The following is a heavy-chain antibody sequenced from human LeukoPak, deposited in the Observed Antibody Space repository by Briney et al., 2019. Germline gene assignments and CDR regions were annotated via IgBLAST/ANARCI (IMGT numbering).Heavy chain of an antibody. J-gene: IGHJ4*02. D-gene: IGHD3-3*01. CDR3: AKDDGLRFLEWLFGY. CDR2: INEDGSDK. CDR1: GFTFSSYW. Sequence: GGSLRLSCAASGFTFSSYWMSWVRQAPGKGLEWVANINEDGSDKYYVDSVKGRFTISRDNSKNTLYLQMNSLRAEDTAVYYCAKDDGLRFLEWLFGYWGQGTLVTVSS. V-gene: IGHV3-7*01.